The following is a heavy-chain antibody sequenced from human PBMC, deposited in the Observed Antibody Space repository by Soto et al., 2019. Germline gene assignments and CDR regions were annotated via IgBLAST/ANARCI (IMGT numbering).Heavy chain of an antibody. Sequence: ASVKVSCKASGYTFTGYYMHWVRQAPGQGLEWMGWINPNSGGTNYAQKFQGWVTMTRDTSISTAYMELSRLRSDDTAVYYCARAVVFGVVTPYNWFDPWGQGTLVTVSS. D-gene: IGHD3-3*01. V-gene: IGHV1-2*04. CDR2: INPNSGGT. CDR3: ARAVVFGVVTPYNWFDP. J-gene: IGHJ5*02. CDR1: GYTFTGYY.